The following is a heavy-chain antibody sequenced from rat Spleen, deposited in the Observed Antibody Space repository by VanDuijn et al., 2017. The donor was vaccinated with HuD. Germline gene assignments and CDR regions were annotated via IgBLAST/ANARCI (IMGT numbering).Heavy chain of an antibody. CDR1: GFTFSHYY. J-gene: IGHJ3*01. Sequence: EVQLVESGGGLVQPGRSLKLSCAVSGFTFSHYYMAWVRQAPTKGLEWVAYISTGGGNTYYRDSVKGRFTISRDNAKSTLYLQMDSLRSEDTATYYCARTEKTTRVSGSRFAYWGQGTLVTVSS. D-gene: IGHD1-4*01. CDR2: ISTGGGNT. V-gene: IGHV5-25*01. CDR3: ARTEKTTRVSGSRFAY.